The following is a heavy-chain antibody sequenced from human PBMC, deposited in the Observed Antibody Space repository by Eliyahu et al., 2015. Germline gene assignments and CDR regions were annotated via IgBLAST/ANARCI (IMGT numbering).Heavy chain of an antibody. D-gene: IGHD2-2*01. V-gene: IGHV3-33*01. Sequence: SNYGMHWVRQAPGKGLEWVAVIWYDGSDEYYTDSVKGRFTISRDNSKNTLYLQMNSLRAEDTAVYYCSSCSSTSCYRSWYYYYDMDVWGQGTTVTVSS. CDR3: SSCSSTSCYRSWYYYYDMDV. CDR1: SNYG. J-gene: IGHJ6*02. CDR2: IWYDGSDE.